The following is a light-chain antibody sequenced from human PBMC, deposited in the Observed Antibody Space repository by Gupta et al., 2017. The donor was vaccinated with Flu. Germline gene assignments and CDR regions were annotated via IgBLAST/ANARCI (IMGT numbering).Light chain of an antibody. V-gene: IGKV1-39*01. CDR3: QQSDNTPYT. CDR2: SAS. CDR1: QTVSIY. J-gene: IGKJ2*01. Sequence: DIQMTQSPSSLSASVGDRVTITCRSSQTVSIYLNWYQQEPGKAPKLLIYSASTLHGGVPSRFSGSGSGTXFTLTIXRLQREDFATYYCQQSDNTPYTFGXGTKVEIK.